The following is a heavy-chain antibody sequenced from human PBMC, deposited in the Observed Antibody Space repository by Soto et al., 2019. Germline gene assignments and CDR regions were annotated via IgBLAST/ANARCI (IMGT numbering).Heavy chain of an antibody. D-gene: IGHD4-17*01. Sequence: ASVKVSCKASGFTFTSSAVQWVRQARGQRLEWIGWIVVGSGNTNYAQKFQERVTITRDMSTSTAYMELSSLRSEDTAVYYCAADFSPYGEYVYYYYGMDVWGQGTTVTVSS. CDR2: IVVGSGNT. J-gene: IGHJ6*02. CDR3: AADFSPYGEYVYYYYGMDV. CDR1: GFTFTSSA. V-gene: IGHV1-58*01.